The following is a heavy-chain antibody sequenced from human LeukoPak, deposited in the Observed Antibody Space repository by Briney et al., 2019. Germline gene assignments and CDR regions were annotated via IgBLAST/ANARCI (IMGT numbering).Heavy chain of an antibody. Sequence: PSETLSLTCTVSGGSISPYYWSWIRQPPGKELEWIAFIFYSGSAHYNPSLTSRVTISVDTSKNQFSLKLSSVTAADTAVYYCARWILYSSGSYSDYWGQGTLVTVSS. CDR1: GGSISPYY. CDR3: ARWILYSSGSYSDY. D-gene: IGHD3-10*01. CDR2: IFYSGSA. J-gene: IGHJ4*02. V-gene: IGHV4-59*01.